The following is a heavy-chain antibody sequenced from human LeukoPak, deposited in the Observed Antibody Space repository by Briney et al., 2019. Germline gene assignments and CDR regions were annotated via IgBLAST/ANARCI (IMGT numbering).Heavy chain of an antibody. Sequence: WASVKVSCKASGGTFSSYAISWVRQAPGQGLEWMGRIIPILGIANYAQKFQGRVTITADKSTSTAYMELSSLRSEDTAVYYCARGPYYDFWSGPHYYYYYMDVWGKGTTVTVSS. V-gene: IGHV1-69*04. CDR1: GGTFSSYA. CDR3: ARGPYYDFWSGPHYYYYYMDV. D-gene: IGHD3-3*01. CDR2: IIPILGIA. J-gene: IGHJ6*03.